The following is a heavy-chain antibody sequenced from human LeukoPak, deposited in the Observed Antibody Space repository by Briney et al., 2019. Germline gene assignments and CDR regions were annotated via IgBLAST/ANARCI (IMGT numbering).Heavy chain of an antibody. V-gene: IGHV3-30*03. CDR1: GFTFSSYG. J-gene: IGHJ4*02. Sequence: PGGSLRLSCAASGFTFSSYGMHWVRQAPGKGLEWVAVISYDGSNKYYADSVKGRFTISRDNSKNTLYLQMNSLRAEDTAVYYCAREGSSGYPYYFDYWGQGTLVTVSS. D-gene: IGHD5-12*01. CDR2: ISYDGSNK. CDR3: AREGSSGYPYYFDY.